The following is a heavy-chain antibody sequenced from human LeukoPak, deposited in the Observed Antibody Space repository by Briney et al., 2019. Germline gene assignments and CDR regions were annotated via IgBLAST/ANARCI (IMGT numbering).Heavy chain of an antibody. CDR3: ARDINGYYYDSHGYYPTDL. CDR2: ISVYNGNT. D-gene: IGHD3-22*01. V-gene: IGHV1-18*01. Sequence: ASVKVSCKASGYIFTSYGISWVRQAPGQGREWMGWISVYNGNTNYPQRLQGRVTMTTDTSTTPAYMELRSPRSDDTAVYYCARDINGYYYDSHGYYPTDLWGQGTLVTVSS. CDR1: GYIFTSYG. J-gene: IGHJ4*02.